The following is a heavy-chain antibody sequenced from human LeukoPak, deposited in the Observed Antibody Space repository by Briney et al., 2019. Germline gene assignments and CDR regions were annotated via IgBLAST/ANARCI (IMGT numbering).Heavy chain of an antibody. CDR3: ARGRYYDFWSGYHTHRYGMDV. CDR2: MNPNSGNT. D-gene: IGHD3-3*01. Sequence: ASVKVSCKASGYTFTSYDINWVRQAAGQGLEWMGWMNPNSGNTGYAQKFQGRVTMTRNTSISTAYMELSSLRSEDTAVYYCARGRYYDFWSGYHTHRYGMDVWGQGTTVTVSS. V-gene: IGHV1-8*01. J-gene: IGHJ6*02. CDR1: GYTFTSYD.